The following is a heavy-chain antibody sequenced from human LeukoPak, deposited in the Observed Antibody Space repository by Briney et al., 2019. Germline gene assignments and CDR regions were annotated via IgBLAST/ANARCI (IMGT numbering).Heavy chain of an antibody. Sequence: SETLSLTCTVSGGSISSSSFYWGWIRQPPGEGLEWIGTIYYSGSTYYNPSLKSRVTISVDTSKNQFSLKLISVTAADTAVYHCARLSSYTSGWFQDLWGQGTLVSVSS. J-gene: IGHJ5*02. D-gene: IGHD6-19*01. CDR3: ARLSSYTSGWFQDL. V-gene: IGHV4-39*01. CDR2: IYYSGST. CDR1: GGSISSSSFY.